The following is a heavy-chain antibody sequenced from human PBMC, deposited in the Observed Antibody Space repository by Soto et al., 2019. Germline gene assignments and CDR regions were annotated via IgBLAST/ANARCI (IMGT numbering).Heavy chain of an antibody. CDR2: FIPLLDTT. V-gene: IGHV1-69*11. CDR1: GGTFSSYA. D-gene: IGHD2-15*01. CDR3: ARGGWDCRGGGCYGWFDP. J-gene: IGHJ5*02. Sequence: QVQLVQSGAEVKKPGSSVRVSCKSSGGTFSSYAINWVRQAPGQGLEWMGSFIPLLDTTNYAQKFQGRVSITAGESATTVYLELSNLKSDDTAVYYCARGGWDCRGGGCYGWFDPWGQGTLVTVSS.